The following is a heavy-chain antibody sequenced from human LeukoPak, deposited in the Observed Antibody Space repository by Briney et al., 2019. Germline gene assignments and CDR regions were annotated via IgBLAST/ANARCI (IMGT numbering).Heavy chain of an antibody. Sequence: SETLSLTCTVSGGSISSYYWSWIRQPPGKGLEWIGYIYYSGSTNYNPSLKSRVTISVDTSKNQFSLKLSSVTAADTAVYYCAGDSYCGGDCYYSYWGQGTLVTVSS. CDR1: GGSISSYY. J-gene: IGHJ4*02. D-gene: IGHD2-21*01. V-gene: IGHV4-59*12. CDR3: AGDSYCGGDCYYSY. CDR2: IYYSGST.